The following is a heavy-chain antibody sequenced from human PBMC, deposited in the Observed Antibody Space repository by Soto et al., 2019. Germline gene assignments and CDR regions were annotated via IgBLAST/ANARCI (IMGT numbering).Heavy chain of an antibody. CDR1: GGSFSGYY. D-gene: IGHD6-13*01. Sequence: QVQLQQWGAGLLKPSETLSLTCAVYGGSFSGYYWSWIRQPPGKGLGWIGEINHSGSTNYNPSLKSRVTLSVDTSKNQFSLKLSSVTAADTAVYYCARGRSYSSSWYAFDYWGQGTLVTVSS. J-gene: IGHJ4*02. CDR3: ARGRSYSSSWYAFDY. V-gene: IGHV4-34*01. CDR2: INHSGST.